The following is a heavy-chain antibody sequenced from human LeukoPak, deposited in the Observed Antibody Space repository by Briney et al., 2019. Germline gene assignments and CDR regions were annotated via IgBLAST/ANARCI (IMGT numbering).Heavy chain of an antibody. CDR3: ARGYCSGGSCYEVDWFDP. Sequence: GGSLRLSCAVSGFTFEDYGMSWVRQAPGKGLEWVSGINWNGETTGYADSVKGRFTISRDDAKNSLYLQMNSLRAEDTAVYYCARGYCSGGSCYEVDWFDPWGQGTLVTVSS. D-gene: IGHD2-15*01. CDR2: INWNGETT. CDR1: GFTFEDYG. V-gene: IGHV3-20*04. J-gene: IGHJ5*02.